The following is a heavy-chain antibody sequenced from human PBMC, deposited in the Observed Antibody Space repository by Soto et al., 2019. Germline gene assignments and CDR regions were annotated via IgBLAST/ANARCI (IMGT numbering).Heavy chain of an antibody. CDR1: GYTFTSYA. V-gene: IGHV1-3*01. J-gene: IGHJ5*02. Sequence: QVQLVQSGAEVKKPGASVKVSCKASGYTFTSYAMHWVRQAPGQRLEWMGWINAGNGNTKYSQKFQGRVTITRDTSASIAYMELSSLRSEDTAVYYCAGVISQYSSSYKNWFDPWGQGTLVTVSS. D-gene: IGHD6-6*01. CDR3: AGVISQYSSSYKNWFDP. CDR2: INAGNGNT.